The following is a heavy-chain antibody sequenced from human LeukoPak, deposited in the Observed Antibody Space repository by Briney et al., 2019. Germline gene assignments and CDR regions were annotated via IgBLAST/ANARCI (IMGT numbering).Heavy chain of an antibody. CDR1: GGSISSYY. CDR2: ISSSGNYI. CDR3: ARGWAAAGDFDY. Sequence: ETLSLTCTVSGGSISSYYWSWVRQAPGKGLEWVSSISSSGNYIDYADSMKGRFTISRDNAKNSLYLQMNSLRAEDTAVYYCARGWAAAGDFDYWGQGTLVTVSS. D-gene: IGHD6-13*01. J-gene: IGHJ4*02. V-gene: IGHV3-21*01.